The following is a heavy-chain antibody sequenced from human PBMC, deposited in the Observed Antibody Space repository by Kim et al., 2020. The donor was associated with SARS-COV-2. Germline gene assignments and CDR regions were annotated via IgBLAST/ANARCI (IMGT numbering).Heavy chain of an antibody. CDR2: IVVGSGNT. V-gene: IGHV1-58*01. CDR1: GFTFTSSA. Sequence: PSVKVSCKASGFTFTSSAVQWVRQARGQRLEWIGWIVVGSGNTNYAQKFQERVTITRDMSTSTAYMELSSLRSEDTAVYYCAAGSPMMGGMDVWGQGTTVTVSS. D-gene: IGHD3-22*01. CDR3: AAGSPMMGGMDV. J-gene: IGHJ6*02.